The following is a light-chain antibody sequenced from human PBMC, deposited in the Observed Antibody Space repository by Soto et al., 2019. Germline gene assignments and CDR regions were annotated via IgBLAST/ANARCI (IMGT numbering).Light chain of an antibody. CDR3: QQYDNVPT. J-gene: IGKJ2*01. CDR1: QAINND. Sequence: DIQMTQSPSSLSASVGDRVTITCQASQAINNDLLWYQQKPGQPPKLLIYGASILETGVRSRFSGSGSGKHFTFTITSLQPEDIATYYCQQYDNVPTFGQGTKLEMK. CDR2: GAS. V-gene: IGKV1-33*01.